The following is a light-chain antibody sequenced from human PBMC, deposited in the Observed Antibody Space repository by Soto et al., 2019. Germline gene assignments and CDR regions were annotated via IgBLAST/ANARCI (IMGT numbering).Light chain of an antibody. CDR1: QSISYW. CDR3: QQYYIYPLT. V-gene: IGKV1-5*03. Sequence: DIQMTQSPSTLSASIGDRVTITCRASQSISYWVAWYQQKAGEAPKFLIYQASRLEGGVPSRFSASGSGTDFTLTISGLQPDDFAIYYCQQYYIYPLTFGGGTKVEI. CDR2: QAS. J-gene: IGKJ4*01.